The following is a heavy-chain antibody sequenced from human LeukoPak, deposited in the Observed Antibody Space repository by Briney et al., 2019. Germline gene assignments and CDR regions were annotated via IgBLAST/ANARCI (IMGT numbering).Heavy chain of an antibody. J-gene: IGHJ4*02. CDR1: GFTFSVNY. CDR3: ARGPTRDGYCSSTSCYFLDF. Sequence: PGGSLRLSCAASGFTFSVNYMNWVRQASGKGLEWVSVIYTGGNTYYTDSVKGRFTIARDNSKNTLYLQMNSLGAEDTAVYYCARGPTRDGYCSSTSCYFLDFWGQGTLVTVSS. D-gene: IGHD2-2*03. V-gene: IGHV3-53*01. CDR2: IYTGGNT.